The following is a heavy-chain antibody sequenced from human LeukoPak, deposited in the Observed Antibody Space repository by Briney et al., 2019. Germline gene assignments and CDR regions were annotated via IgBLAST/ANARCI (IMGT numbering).Heavy chain of an antibody. CDR1: GGSISSYY. Sequence: SETLSHTCTVSGGSISSYYWSWIRQPPGKGLEWIGYIYYSGSTNYNPSLKSRVTISVDTSKNQFSLKLSSVTAADTAVYYCAREDGSYPPYFDYWGQGTLVTVSS. CDR2: IYYSGST. D-gene: IGHD1-26*01. J-gene: IGHJ4*02. CDR3: AREDGSYPPYFDY. V-gene: IGHV4-59*01.